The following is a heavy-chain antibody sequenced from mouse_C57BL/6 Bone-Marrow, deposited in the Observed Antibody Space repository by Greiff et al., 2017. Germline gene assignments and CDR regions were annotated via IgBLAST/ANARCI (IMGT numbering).Heavy chain of an antibody. CDR2: IRNKANGYTT. J-gene: IGHJ4*01. CDR1: GFTFTDYY. V-gene: IGHV7-3*01. D-gene: IGHD1-1*01. Sequence: EVQLVESGGGLVQPGGSLSLSCAASGFTFTDYYMSWVRQPPGQALEWLGFIRNKANGYTTEYSASVKGRFTISRDNSQSILYLQMNALRAEDSATYYFSYGSSPDAMDYWGQGTSVTVSS. CDR3: SYGSSPDAMDY.